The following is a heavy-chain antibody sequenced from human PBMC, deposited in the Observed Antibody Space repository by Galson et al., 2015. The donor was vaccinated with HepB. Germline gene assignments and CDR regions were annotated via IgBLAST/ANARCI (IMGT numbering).Heavy chain of an antibody. CDR2: INPNSGGT. CDR1: GYTFTGYY. D-gene: IGHD2-15*01. Sequence: SVKVSCKASGYTFTGYYMHWVRQAPGQGLEWMGWINPNSGGTNYAQKFQGRVTMTRDTSISTAYMELSRLRSDDTAVYYCARAYCSGGSCYGHWGQGTLVTVSS. J-gene: IGHJ4*02. V-gene: IGHV1-2*02. CDR3: ARAYCSGGSCYGH.